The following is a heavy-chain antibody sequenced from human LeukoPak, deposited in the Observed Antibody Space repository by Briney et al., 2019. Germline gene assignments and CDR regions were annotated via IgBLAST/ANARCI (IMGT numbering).Heavy chain of an antibody. J-gene: IGHJ3*02. CDR2: IYYSGST. CDR1: GGSISSSSYY. Sequence: SETLSLTCTVSGGSISSSSYYWGWIRQPPGKGLEWIGSIYYSGSTYYNPSLKSRVTISVDTSKNQFSLKLSSVTAADTAVYYCARGRGTPRDAFDIWGQGTMVTVSS. CDR3: ARGRGTPRDAFDI. V-gene: IGHV4-39*01. D-gene: IGHD1-1*01.